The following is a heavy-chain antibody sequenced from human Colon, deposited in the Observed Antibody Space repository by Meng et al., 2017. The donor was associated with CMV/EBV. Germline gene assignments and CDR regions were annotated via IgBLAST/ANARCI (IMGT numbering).Heavy chain of an antibody. V-gene: IGHV1-2*02. CDR3: ARDWYPGDRRGSFDY. Sequence: QVQMVQYGAEVKKPGASVKVSCKASEYNFTGYYMHWVRQAPGQGLEWMGWIKPNSGGTNYAQKFQGRVTMTRDTSITTAYMELSRLRSDDTAVYYCARDWYPGDRRGSFDYWGQGTLVTVSS. J-gene: IGHJ4*02. CDR2: IKPNSGGT. D-gene: IGHD3-22*01. CDR1: EYNFTGYY.